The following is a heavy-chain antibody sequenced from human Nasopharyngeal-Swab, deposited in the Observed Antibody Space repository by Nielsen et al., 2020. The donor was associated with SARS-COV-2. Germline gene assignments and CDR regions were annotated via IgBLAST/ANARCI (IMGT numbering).Heavy chain of an antibody. V-gene: IGHV3-7*03. CDR3: AREWFGDHTPPTYYYGMDV. Sequence: VRQAPGKRLEWVANIKQDGSEKYYVDSVKGRFTISRDNAKNSLYLQMNSLRAEDTAVYYCAREWFGDHTPPTYYYGMDVWGQGTTVTVSS. D-gene: IGHD3-10*01. CDR2: IKQDGSEK. J-gene: IGHJ6*02.